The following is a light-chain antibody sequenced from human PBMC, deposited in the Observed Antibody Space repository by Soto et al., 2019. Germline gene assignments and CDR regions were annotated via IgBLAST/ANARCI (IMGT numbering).Light chain of an antibody. Sequence: AIHMTQSPSSLSASVGDRFTITCRASQGIRNELSWFQQRPGNAPTLLISAASRLQSGVPSRFRGRGSGTDFTLTISSLKPEDFATYYCLQDYDYPRTFGQGTKVDIK. CDR2: AAS. CDR3: LQDYDYPRT. CDR1: QGIRNE. J-gene: IGKJ1*01. V-gene: IGKV1-6*01.